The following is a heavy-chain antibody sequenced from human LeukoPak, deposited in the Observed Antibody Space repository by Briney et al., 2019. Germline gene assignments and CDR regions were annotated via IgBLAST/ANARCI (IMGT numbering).Heavy chain of an antibody. CDR2: INHGGST. J-gene: IGHJ1*01. Sequence: SETLSLTCAVYGGSFSAYYWTWIRQPPGKGLEWIGEINHGGSTNYSPSLKSRVTISVDTSKNQFSLKLSSVTAADTALYYCGYSSGYQYHWGQGTLVTVSS. CDR1: GGSFSAYY. CDR3: GYSSGYQYH. V-gene: IGHV4-34*01. D-gene: IGHD3-22*01.